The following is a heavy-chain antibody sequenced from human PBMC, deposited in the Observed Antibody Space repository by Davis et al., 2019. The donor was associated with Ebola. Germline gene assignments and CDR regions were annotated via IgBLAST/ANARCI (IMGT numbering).Heavy chain of an antibody. CDR2: VSGGGRST. D-gene: IGHD3-22*01. V-gene: IGHV3-23*01. Sequence: PGGSLRLSCAASGFTFSSYAMSWVRQAPGKGLEWVSGVSGGGRSTYSADSVKGRFTISRDNSKNTLYLQMYSLSADDTAVYYCAKGLMIHYYETSGYSFDYWGQGTLVTVSS. CDR1: GFTFSSYA. J-gene: IGHJ4*02. CDR3: AKGLMIHYYETSGYSFDY.